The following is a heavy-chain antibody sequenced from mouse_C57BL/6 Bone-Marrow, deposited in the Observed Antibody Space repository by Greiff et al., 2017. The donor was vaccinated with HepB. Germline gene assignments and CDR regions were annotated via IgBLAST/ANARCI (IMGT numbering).Heavy chain of an antibody. CDR3: TIKGTVYFDY. D-gene: IGHD2-14*01. CDR2: IDPENGDT. Sequence: DVKLQESGAELVRPGASVKLSCTASGFNIKDDYMHWVKQRPEQGLEWIGWIDPENGDTEYASKFQGKATITADTSSNTAYLQLSSLTSEDTAVYYCTIKGTVYFDYWGQGTTLTVSS. J-gene: IGHJ2*01. V-gene: IGHV14-4*01. CDR1: GFNIKDDY.